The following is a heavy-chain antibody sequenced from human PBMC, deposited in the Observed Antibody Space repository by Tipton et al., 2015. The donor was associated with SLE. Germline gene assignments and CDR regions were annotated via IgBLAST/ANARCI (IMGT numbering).Heavy chain of an antibody. CDR1: GFTFSSYA. CDR3: ARRTSGSDAFDI. Sequence: GSLRLSCAASGFTFSSYAMSWVRQAPGKGLEWVSVIYSGGSSTYYADSVKGRFTISRDNSKNTLYLQMNSLRAEDTAVYYCARRTSGSDAFDIWGQGTMVTVSS. D-gene: IGHD6-19*01. CDR2: IYSGGSST. V-gene: IGHV3-23*03. J-gene: IGHJ3*02.